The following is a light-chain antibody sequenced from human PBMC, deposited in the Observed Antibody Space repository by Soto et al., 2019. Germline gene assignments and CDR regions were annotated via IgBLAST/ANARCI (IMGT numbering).Light chain of an antibody. CDR3: KKYATSPTT. V-gene: IGKV3-20*01. CDR1: QSVSSSY. J-gene: IGKJ1*01. CDR2: GAS. Sequence: ENVLTQSPGALALSPWEGATLSCLASQSVSSSYLAWYQHKPGQAPRFIIYGASTRATGITDRFSGSGSGKDFTITIRRMETEDFEVYYCKKYATSPTTCGQGTKG.